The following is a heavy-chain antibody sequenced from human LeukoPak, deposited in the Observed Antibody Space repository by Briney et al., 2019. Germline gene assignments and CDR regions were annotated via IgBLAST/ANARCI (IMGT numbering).Heavy chain of an antibody. CDR2: IDLAGEYT. J-gene: IGHJ3*02. CDR3: ASGNSHAFDI. Sequence: GGSLRPSCAASGFTFDDYAMHWVRQAPGKGLVWVSRIDLAGEYTTYADSVKGRFTISRDNAKNTLYLQMNSLRAEDTAVYYCASGNSHAFDIWGQGTMVTVSS. CDR1: GFTFDDYA. V-gene: IGHV3-74*01.